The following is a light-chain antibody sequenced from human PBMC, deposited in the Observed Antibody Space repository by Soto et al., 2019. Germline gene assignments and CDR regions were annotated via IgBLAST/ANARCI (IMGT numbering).Light chain of an antibody. J-gene: IGKJ1*01. CDR3: QQYNDNWT. V-gene: IGKV1-5*03. Sequence: DIQMTQSPSTLSASVGDRVTITCRASQSISSWLAWYQQKPGTAPKLLIYKASTLQSGVQSRFSGSGSGTEFTLTISSLQPDDSATYYCQQYNDNWTFGQGTKV. CDR2: KAS. CDR1: QSISSW.